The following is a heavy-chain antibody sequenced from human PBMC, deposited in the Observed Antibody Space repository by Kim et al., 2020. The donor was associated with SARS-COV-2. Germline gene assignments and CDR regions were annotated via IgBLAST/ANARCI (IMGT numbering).Heavy chain of an antibody. Sequence: GGSLRLSCAASGFTFSSYGMHWVRQAPGKGLEWVAVIWYDGSNKYYADSVKGRFTISRDNSKNTLYLQMNSLRAEDTAVYYCVVVITGLSYFDYWGQGTLVTVSS. V-gene: IGHV3-33*01. CDR1: GFTFSSYG. J-gene: IGHJ4*02. D-gene: IGHD3-22*01. CDR3: VVVITGLSYFDY. CDR2: IWYDGSNK.